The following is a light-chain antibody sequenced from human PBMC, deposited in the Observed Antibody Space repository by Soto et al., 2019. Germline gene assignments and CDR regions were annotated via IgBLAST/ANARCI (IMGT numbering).Light chain of an antibody. J-gene: IGKJ4*01. V-gene: IGKV1-12*01. Sequence: DIQMTHSPSSVSASIGDRVTISCRASQSIYKWLVWYQQKPGKAPKLLIYAASSLQSGVPSRFRGSGYGTDLTLTISTLQPEDFVTYYCKQADSFHLSFGGGTKVDIX. CDR1: QSIYKW. CDR2: AAS. CDR3: KQADSFHLS.